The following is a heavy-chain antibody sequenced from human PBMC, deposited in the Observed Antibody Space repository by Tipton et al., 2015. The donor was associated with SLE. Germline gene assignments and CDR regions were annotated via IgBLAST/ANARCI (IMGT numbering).Heavy chain of an antibody. CDR3: ARPGVRGSYYGYFQH. D-gene: IGHD1-26*01. CDR2: IYYSGST. J-gene: IGHJ1*01. CDR1: GGSISSSSYY. V-gene: IGHV4-39*07. Sequence: TLSLTCTVSGGSISSSSYYWGWIRPPPGKGLEWIGSIYYSGSTYYNPSLKSRVTMSVDTSKNQFSLKLSSVTAADTAVYYCARPGVRGSYYGYFQHWGQGTLVTVSS.